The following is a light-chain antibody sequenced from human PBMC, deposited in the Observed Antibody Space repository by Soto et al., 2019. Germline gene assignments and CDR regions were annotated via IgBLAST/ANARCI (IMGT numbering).Light chain of an antibody. CDR2: RAS. CDR3: QHVGSYPLS. CDR1: QSISHW. J-gene: IGKJ4*01. Sequence: DTQITQSRSTLPASVGDRATFTCRASQSISHWLAWYQQKPGTAPKLLIYRASTLQSGVPSRFSGGGSGTHFTLTISSLQPEDFATYYCQHVGSYPLSFGGGTKVDIK. V-gene: IGKV1-5*01.